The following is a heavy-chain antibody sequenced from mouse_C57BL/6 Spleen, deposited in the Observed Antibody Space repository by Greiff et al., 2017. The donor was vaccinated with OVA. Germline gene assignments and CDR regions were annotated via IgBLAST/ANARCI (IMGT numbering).Heavy chain of an antibody. CDR1: GFSLTSYA. CDR2: IWTGGGT. V-gene: IGHV2-9-1*01. CDR3: ARPPDYYYGSSPAWFAY. D-gene: IGHD1-1*01. Sequence: VQLKQSGPGLVAPSQSLSITCTVSGFSLTSYAISWVRQPPGKGLEWLGVIWTGGGTNYNSALKSRLSISKDNSKSQVFLKMNSLQTDDTARYYCARPPDYYYGSSPAWFAYWGQGTLVTVSA. J-gene: IGHJ3*01.